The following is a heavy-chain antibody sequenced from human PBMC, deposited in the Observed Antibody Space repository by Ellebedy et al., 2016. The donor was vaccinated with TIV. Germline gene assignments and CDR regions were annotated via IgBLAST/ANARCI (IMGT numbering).Heavy chain of an antibody. V-gene: IGHV3-23*01. CDR3: AIDDEAG. D-gene: IGHD6-19*01. Sequence: GESLKISXAASGFTFSNYAMSWVRQAPGKGLEWVSTISTSGGNTYYADSVKGRFTISRDNSKNTLYLQMNSLRADDTAVYYCAIDDEAGWGQGTLVTVSS. J-gene: IGHJ4*02. CDR1: GFTFSNYA. CDR2: ISTSGGNT.